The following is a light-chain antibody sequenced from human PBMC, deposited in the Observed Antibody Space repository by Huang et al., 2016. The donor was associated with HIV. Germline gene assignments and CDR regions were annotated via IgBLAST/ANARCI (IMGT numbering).Light chain of an antibody. V-gene: IGKV3-11*01. CDR1: QSLRTY. Sequence: EIVLTQSPVTLSLSPGDWATLSCRASQSLRTYLAGYQQKSGQAPRLLIYDVSNRAAGVPARFSARGSETDFTLTIASLDPDDFAIYHCQQRSKWPLTFGGGTKVEMK. J-gene: IGKJ4*01. CDR3: QQRSKWPLT. CDR2: DVS.